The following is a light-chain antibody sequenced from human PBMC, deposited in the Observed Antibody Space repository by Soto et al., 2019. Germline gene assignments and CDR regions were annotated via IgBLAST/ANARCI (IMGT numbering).Light chain of an antibody. Sequence: NFMLTQPHSVSESPGKTVTISCTRSSGSIASNYVHWYQQRPGSSTITVIYEDNQRPAGVPDRFSGSIDSSSNSASLTISGLKTEDEADDYCQSYDSSNPWVFGGGTKLTVL. CDR1: SGSIASNY. V-gene: IGLV6-57*01. CDR3: QSYDSSNPWV. J-gene: IGLJ3*02. CDR2: EDN.